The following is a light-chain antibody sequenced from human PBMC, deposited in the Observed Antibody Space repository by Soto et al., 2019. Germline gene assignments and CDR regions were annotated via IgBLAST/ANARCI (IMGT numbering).Light chain of an antibody. CDR3: QQYNT. Sequence: EIVMTQSPATLSVSPGERATLSCRASQSVSSNLAWYQQKPGQAPRLLIYGASTRATGIPARFSGSGSGTEFTLTISSLQSEDFAVYYCQQYNTFGQGTKVDI. V-gene: IGKV3-15*01. J-gene: IGKJ1*01. CDR2: GAS. CDR1: QSVSSN.